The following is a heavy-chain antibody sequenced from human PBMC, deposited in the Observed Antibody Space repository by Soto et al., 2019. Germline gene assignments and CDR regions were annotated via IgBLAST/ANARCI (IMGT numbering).Heavy chain of an antibody. V-gene: IGHV1-69*13. CDR2: IIPIFGTA. CDR1: GGTFSSYA. J-gene: IGHJ5*02. CDR3: ARDSGITGTTLEFDP. D-gene: IGHD1-20*01. Sequence: SVKVSCKASGGTFSSYAISRVRQAPGQGLEWMGGIIPIFGTANYAQKFQGRVTITADESTSTAYMELSSLRSEDTAVYYCARDSGITGTTLEFDPWGQGTLVTVYS.